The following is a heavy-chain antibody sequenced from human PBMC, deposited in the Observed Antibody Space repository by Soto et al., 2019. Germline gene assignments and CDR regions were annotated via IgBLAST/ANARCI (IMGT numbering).Heavy chain of an antibody. Sequence: GGSLRLSCAASGFTFSIYGMTWVRQAPGKGLEWVSGINTSGDNTYYADSVKGRFTISRDNSQNTLSLQMNSLGAEDTAVYYCAKVRSGSYSEFDYWGQGTLVTVSS. D-gene: IGHD3-10*01. V-gene: IGHV3-23*01. CDR1: GFTFSIYG. J-gene: IGHJ4*02. CDR2: INTSGDNT. CDR3: AKVRSGSYSEFDY.